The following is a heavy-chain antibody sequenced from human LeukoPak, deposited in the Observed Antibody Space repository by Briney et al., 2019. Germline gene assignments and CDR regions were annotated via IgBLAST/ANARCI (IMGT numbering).Heavy chain of an antibody. CDR2: INPNSGGT. D-gene: IGHD2-21*02. J-gene: IGHJ4*02. Sequence: ASVKVSCKASGYTFTSYYMHWVRQAPGQGLEWMGWINPNSGGTNYAQKFQGRVTMTRDTSISTAYMELSRLRSDDTAVYYCAREVVAYCGGDCSNFDYWGQGTLVTVSS. CDR3: AREVVAYCGGDCSNFDY. CDR1: GYTFTSYY. V-gene: IGHV1-2*02.